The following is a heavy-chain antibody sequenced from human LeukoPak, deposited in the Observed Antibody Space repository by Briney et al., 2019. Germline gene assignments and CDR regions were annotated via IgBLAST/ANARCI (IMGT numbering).Heavy chain of an antibody. CDR3: ARANTGDY. V-gene: IGHV3-30-3*01. CDR1: GFTFSSYA. CDR2: ISYDGSNK. D-gene: IGHD1-14*01. Sequence: GGSLRLSCAASGFTFSSYAMHWVRQAPGKGLEWVAVISYDGSNKYYADSVKGRFTISRDNSKNTLYLQVNSLRAEDTAVYYCARANTGDYWGQGTLVTVSS. J-gene: IGHJ4*02.